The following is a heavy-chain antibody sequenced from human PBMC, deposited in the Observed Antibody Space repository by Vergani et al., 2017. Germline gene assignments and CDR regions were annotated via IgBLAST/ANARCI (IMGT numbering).Heavy chain of an antibody. D-gene: IGHD3-10*01. Sequence: QVQLQESGPGLVKPSGTLSLTCAVSGGSISSSNWWSWGRQPPGKGLEWIGEIYHSGSTNYNPSLKSRGTISVDKSKNQFALKLSSVTAADTAVYYCARGSGNSNWFDPWGQGTLVTVSS. V-gene: IGHV4-4*02. J-gene: IGHJ5*02. CDR1: GGSISSSNW. CDR2: IYHSGST. CDR3: ARGSGNSNWFDP.